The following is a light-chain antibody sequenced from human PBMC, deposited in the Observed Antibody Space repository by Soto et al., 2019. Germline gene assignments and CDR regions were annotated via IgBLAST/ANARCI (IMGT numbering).Light chain of an antibody. CDR1: QPIIRY. V-gene: IGKV1-39*01. J-gene: IGKJ2*01. Sequence: DIQMTQSPSSLSASVGGTVTITCRTRQPIIRYLNGYQQRPGRAPKLLLYAASSLQTGVPSRFRGSGSGTDFTLTISGLQPEDFATYFCQQSYTFPTFGQGTKLDI. CDR3: QQSYTFPT. CDR2: AAS.